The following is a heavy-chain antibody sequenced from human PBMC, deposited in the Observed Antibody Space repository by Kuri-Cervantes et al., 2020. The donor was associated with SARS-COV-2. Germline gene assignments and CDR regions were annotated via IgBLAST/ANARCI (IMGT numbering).Heavy chain of an antibody. CDR1: GFTFSSYW. J-gene: IGHJ6*02. V-gene: IGHV3-7*03. Sequence: GSLVISCAASGFTFSSYWMSWVRQAPGKGLEWVANIKQDGSEKYYVDSVKGRFTISRDNAKNSLYLQMNSLRDEDTAVYYCARGPYGMDVWGQGTTVTVSS. CDR2: IKQDGSEK. CDR3: ARGPYGMDV.